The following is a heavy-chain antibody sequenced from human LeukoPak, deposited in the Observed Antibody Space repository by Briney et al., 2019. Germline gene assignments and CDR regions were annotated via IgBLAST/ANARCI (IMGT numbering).Heavy chain of an antibody. J-gene: IGHJ5*02. Sequence: GASVKVSCKASGYTFTGYYMHWVRQAPGQGLEWMGWINPNSGGTNYAQKFQGRVTMTRDTSISTAYMELSRLRSDDTAVYYCARGLLPNDNWFDPWGQGTLVTVSS. D-gene: IGHD1-1*01. CDR1: GYTFTGYY. V-gene: IGHV1-2*02. CDR2: INPNSGGT. CDR3: ARGLLPNDNWFDP.